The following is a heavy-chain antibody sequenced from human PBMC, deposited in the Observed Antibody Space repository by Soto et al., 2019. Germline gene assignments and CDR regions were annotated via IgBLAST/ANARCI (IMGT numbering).Heavy chain of an antibody. D-gene: IGHD1-20*01. J-gene: IGHJ4*02. V-gene: IGHV4-59*01. CDR1: GGSISSYY. Sequence: QVQLQESGPGLVKPSETLSLTCTVSGGSISSYYWSWIRQPPGKGLEWIGYIYYSGSTNYNPSLTCRVTISVDTSKNQFSLKLSSVTSADTAVYYCARGYNWRSGKSYFDYWGQGTLVTVSS. CDR2: IYYSGST. CDR3: ARGYNWRSGKSYFDY.